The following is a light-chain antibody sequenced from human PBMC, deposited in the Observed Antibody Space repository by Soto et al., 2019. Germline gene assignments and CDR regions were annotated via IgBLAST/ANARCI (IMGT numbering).Light chain of an antibody. V-gene: IGKV1-5*01. CDR3: LQDINYPWT. Sequence: DIQMTQSPSTVSASVGDRVTITCRASRTISSWLAWYQQKPGKPPKVLIYGASNLQSGVPPRFSGSGSGTDFTLAISSLQPEDSATYYCLQDINYPWTFGQGTKVDIK. J-gene: IGKJ1*01. CDR2: GAS. CDR1: RTISSW.